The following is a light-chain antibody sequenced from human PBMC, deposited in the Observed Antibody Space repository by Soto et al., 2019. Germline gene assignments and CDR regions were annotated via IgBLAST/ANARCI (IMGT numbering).Light chain of an antibody. CDR1: SSDVGDYDS. V-gene: IGLV2-14*01. J-gene: IGLJ1*01. CDR2: EVT. Sequence: QSVLTQPASVSGSPGQSITISCTGISSDVGDYDSVSWYQQHPGKAPRLMIYEVTNRPSGVSDRFSGSRSDNTASLTISGLQAEDEADYYCNSYTSTSTLYVFGTGTKVTVL. CDR3: NSYTSTSTLYV.